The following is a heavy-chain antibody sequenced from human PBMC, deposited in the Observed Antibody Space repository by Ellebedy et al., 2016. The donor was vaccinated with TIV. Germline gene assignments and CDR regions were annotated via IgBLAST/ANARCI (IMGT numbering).Heavy chain of an antibody. CDR2: INADNTDT. Sequence: ASVKVSCKASGYTFTSYAMHWVRQAPGQRLEWMAWINADNTDTKYSQKFQGRVTITRDTSASTAYMELSSLRSEDTAVYYCAKDHGDSSYSYSPLDYWGQGTLVTVSS. J-gene: IGHJ4*02. CDR3: AKDHGDSSYSYSPLDY. D-gene: IGHD2-15*01. CDR1: GYTFTSYA. V-gene: IGHV1-3*01.